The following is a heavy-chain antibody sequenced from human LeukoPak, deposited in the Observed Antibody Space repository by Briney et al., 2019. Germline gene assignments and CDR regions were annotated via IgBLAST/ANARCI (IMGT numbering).Heavy chain of an antibody. V-gene: IGHV1-2*02. J-gene: IGHJ6*02. CDR3: ARVPLTGTPGTNYYYYGMDV. D-gene: IGHD1-7*01. Sequence: ASVKVSCKASGYTFTGYYKHWVRQAPGQGLEWMGWINPNSGGTNYAQKFQGRVTMTRDTSISTAYMELSRLRSDDTAVYYCARVPLTGTPGTNYYYYGMDVWGQGTTVTVSS. CDR2: INPNSGGT. CDR1: GYTFTGYY.